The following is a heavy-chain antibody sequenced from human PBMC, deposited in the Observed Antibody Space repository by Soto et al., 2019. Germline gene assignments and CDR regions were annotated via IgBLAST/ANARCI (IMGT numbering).Heavy chain of an antibody. V-gene: IGHV4-39*01. J-gene: IGHJ4*02. CDR2: IYYSGST. Sequence: QLQLQESGPGLVKPSETLSLTCTVSGGSISSSSYYWGWIRQPPGKGLEWIGSIYYSGSTYYNPALQSRLTISVDTSKSQFYLTLSSVTAADTPVYYCAIRNSNSYERLGFDYWGQGTLVTVS. CDR1: GGSISSSSYY. CDR3: AIRNSNSYERLGFDY. D-gene: IGHD6-6*01.